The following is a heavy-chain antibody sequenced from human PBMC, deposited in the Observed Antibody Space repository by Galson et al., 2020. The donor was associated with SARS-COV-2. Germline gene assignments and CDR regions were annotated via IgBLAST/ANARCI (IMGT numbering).Heavy chain of an antibody. CDR2: TNSDATNP. Sequence: GGSMTLSCVASAFTFRTNWIHCVRHPPGKGLVWISPTNSDATNPTYVDSVAGRFAISRDNAKNTPYLQMTGLRAEDTAVYYCARQRDYSSYYMDGWGKGTTVTVSS. J-gene: IGHJ6*03. V-gene: IGHV3-74*01. CDR1: AFTFRTNW. CDR3: ARQRDYSSYYMDG.